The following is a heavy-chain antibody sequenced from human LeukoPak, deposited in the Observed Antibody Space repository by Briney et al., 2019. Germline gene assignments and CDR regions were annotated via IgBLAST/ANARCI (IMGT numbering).Heavy chain of an antibody. V-gene: IGHV3-13*01. D-gene: IGHD3-22*01. CDR2: IGTAGAT. CDR1: GFTFSSLY. J-gene: IGHJ4*02. Sequence: SARSLRLSCAASGFTFSSLYMHWVRHAAGRCREWVSAIGTAGATYYPGCLKGRSTISRDNAQNSPYWQMNSLRAEDMAVYYCERETYYYDSSGSGRMGYFDHWGQGTLVTVSS. CDR3: ERETYYYDSSGSGRMGYFDH.